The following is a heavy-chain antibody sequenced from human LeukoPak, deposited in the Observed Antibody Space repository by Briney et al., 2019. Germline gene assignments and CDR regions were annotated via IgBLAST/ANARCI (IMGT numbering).Heavy chain of an antibody. Sequence: GGSLRLSCAASGFTFSSYAMHWVRQAPGKGLEWVAFISYDGSNKYYADSVKGRFTISRDNSKNTLYLQMNSLRAEDTAVYYCASLILTGYYSSDSWGQGTLVTVSS. V-gene: IGHV3-30*04. CDR3: ASLILTGYYSSDS. CDR1: GFTFSSYA. D-gene: IGHD3-9*01. J-gene: IGHJ4*02. CDR2: ISYDGSNK.